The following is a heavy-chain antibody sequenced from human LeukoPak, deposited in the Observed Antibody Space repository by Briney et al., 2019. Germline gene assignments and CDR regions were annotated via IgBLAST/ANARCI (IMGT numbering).Heavy chain of an antibody. V-gene: IGHV3-30-3*01. CDR1: GFTFSSYA. CDR2: ISYDGSNK. J-gene: IGHJ6*02. D-gene: IGHD6-19*01. Sequence: GGSLRLSCAASGFTFSSYAMHWVRQAPGKGLEWVAVISYDGSNKYYADSVKGRFTISRDNSKNTLYLQMNSLRAEDTAVYYCAGDRPTSSSGWYGYYYYYYGMDVWGQGTTVTVSS. CDR3: AGDRPTSSSGWYGYYYYYYGMDV.